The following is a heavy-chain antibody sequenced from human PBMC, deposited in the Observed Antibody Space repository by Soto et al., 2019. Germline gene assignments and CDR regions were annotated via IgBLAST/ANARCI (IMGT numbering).Heavy chain of an antibody. CDR3: AKEALTVAGNNFDS. V-gene: IGHV3-23*01. Sequence: PGGSLRLSCAASGFTFTTYAMGWVLQAPGKGLEWVSSISGSGAGTFYADSVKGRFTISRDNAKKMVYLQMNGLRADDTALYYCAKEALTVAGNNFDSWGQGTLVTVSS. D-gene: IGHD6-19*01. J-gene: IGHJ4*02. CDR1: GFTFTTYA. CDR2: ISGSGAGT.